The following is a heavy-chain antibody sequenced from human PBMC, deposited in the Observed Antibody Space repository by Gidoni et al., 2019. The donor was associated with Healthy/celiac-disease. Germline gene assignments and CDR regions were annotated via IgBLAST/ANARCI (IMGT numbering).Heavy chain of an antibody. V-gene: IGHV2-70*01. D-gene: IGHD1-26*01. CDR1: GFSLSTSGMC. CDR3: SRMPRVGATMYYFDY. CDR2: MDWDDDK. J-gene: IGHJ4*02. Sequence: QVTLRESGPALVKPTQTLTLTCTFSGFSLSTSGMCVSWIRQPPGKALEWLALMDWDDDKYYSTSLKTRLTISKDTSKNQVVLTMTNMDPVDTATYYCSRMPRVGATMYYFDYWGQGTLVTVSA.